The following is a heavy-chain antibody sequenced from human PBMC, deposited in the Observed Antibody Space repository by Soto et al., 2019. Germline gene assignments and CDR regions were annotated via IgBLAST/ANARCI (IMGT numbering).Heavy chain of an antibody. Sequence: QVQLVESGGGVVQPGRSLRLSCAASGFTFSSYAMHWVRQAPGKGLEWVAVISYDGSNKYYADSVKGRFTISRDNSKETLYLQMNSLRTEDTAVFYCAKTARYSGSYLDYWGKGTLVTVSS. J-gene: IGHJ4*02. CDR2: ISYDGSNK. V-gene: IGHV3-30*18. D-gene: IGHD1-26*01. CDR3: AKTARYSGSYLDY. CDR1: GFTFSSYA.